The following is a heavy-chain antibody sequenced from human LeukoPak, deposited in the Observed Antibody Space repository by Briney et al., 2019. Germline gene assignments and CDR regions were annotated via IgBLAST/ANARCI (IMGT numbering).Heavy chain of an antibody. Sequence: SETLSLTCAVYGGSFSGYYWSWIRQPPGKGLEWIGEINHSGSTNYNPSLKSRVTISVDTSKNQFSLKLSSVTAADTAVYYCARGTSRRYYYYGMDVWGQGTTATVSS. CDR2: INHSGST. J-gene: IGHJ6*02. V-gene: IGHV4-34*01. CDR3: ARGTSRRYYYYGMDV. CDR1: GGSFSGYY.